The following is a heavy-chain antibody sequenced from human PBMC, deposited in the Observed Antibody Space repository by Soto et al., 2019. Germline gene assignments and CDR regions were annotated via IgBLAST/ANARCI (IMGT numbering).Heavy chain of an antibody. CDR1: GFSCSDYS. CDR2: ISSSGSTI. J-gene: IGHJ3*02. V-gene: IGHV3-11*01. D-gene: IGHD2-15*01. CDR3: ARVGCGSYCFAQGSAVDS. Sequence: QVQLVESGGGVVKPGGSLRLSCAASGFSCSDYSMSWIRQSPGKGLEWVSHISSSGSTINYADSVKVRFSISRDHAKNSLYLQMNSRRAYYTAVYYGARVGCGSYCFAQGSAVDSWGQFTMGTESS.